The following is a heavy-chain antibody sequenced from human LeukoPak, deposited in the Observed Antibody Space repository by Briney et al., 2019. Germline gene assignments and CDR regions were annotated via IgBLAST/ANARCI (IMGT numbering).Heavy chain of an antibody. CDR3: ARDGRMVPAARKAGHWFDP. D-gene: IGHD2-2*01. Sequence: ASVKVSCKASGYTFTRYGISWVRQAPGQGLEWMGWISAYNGNTNYAQKLQGRVTMTTDTSTSTAYMELRSLRSDDTAVYYCARDGRMVPAARKAGHWFDPWGQGTLVTVSS. CDR1: GYTFTRYG. V-gene: IGHV1-18*04. CDR2: ISAYNGNT. J-gene: IGHJ5*02.